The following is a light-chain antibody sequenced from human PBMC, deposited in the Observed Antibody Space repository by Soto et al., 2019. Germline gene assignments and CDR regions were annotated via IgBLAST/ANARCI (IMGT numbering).Light chain of an antibody. CDR1: QSVSSSY. J-gene: IGKJ1*01. Sequence: EIVLTQSPGTLSLSPGERATLSCRASQSVSSSYLAWYQQKPGKAPRLLIYGASSRATGIPDRFSGSGSGTDFTLTISRLEPVDFAVYYCQQYGSSPRTFGQGTKVEIK. CDR2: GAS. CDR3: QQYGSSPRT. V-gene: IGKV3-20*01.